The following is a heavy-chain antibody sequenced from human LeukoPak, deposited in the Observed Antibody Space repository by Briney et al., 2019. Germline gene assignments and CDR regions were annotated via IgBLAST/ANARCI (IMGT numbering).Heavy chain of an antibody. CDR1: GGSVSSGSYY. CDR3: ARSGVGVAGTDR. CDR2: VYYTGST. D-gene: IGHD6-19*01. J-gene: IGHJ5*02. V-gene: IGHV4-61*01. Sequence: SETLSLTCTVSGGSVSSGSYYWSWIRRPPGKGLEWIGYVYYTGSTNYNPSLKSRVTISVDTSKNQFSLKLTSVTAADTAVYYCARSGVGVAGTDRWGQGTLVTVSS.